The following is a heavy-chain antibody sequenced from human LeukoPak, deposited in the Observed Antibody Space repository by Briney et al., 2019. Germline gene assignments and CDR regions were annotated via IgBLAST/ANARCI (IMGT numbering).Heavy chain of an antibody. V-gene: IGHV3-30-3*01. D-gene: IGHD6-19*01. CDR3: ARDRGWRLFDY. CDR1: GFTFSSYA. J-gene: IGHJ4*02. CDR2: ISYDGSNK. Sequence: GRSLRLSCAASGFTFSSYAMHWVRQAPGKRLEWVAVISYDGSNKYYADSVKGRFTISGDNSKNTLYLQMNSLRAEDTAVYYCARDRGWRLFDYWGQGTLVTVSS.